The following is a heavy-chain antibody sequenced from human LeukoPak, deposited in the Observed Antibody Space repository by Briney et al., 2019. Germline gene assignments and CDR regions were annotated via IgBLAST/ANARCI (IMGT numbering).Heavy chain of an antibody. J-gene: IGHJ4*02. Sequence: PSETLSLTCAVSGCSISSGYYWGWIRQPPGKGLEWIGSIYHSGSTYYNPSLKSRVTISVDTSKNQFSLKLSSVTAADTAVYYCARDDYGDYRYFDYWGQGTLVTVSS. CDR3: ARDDYGDYRYFDY. V-gene: IGHV4-38-2*02. CDR1: GCSISSGYY. D-gene: IGHD4-17*01. CDR2: IYHSGST.